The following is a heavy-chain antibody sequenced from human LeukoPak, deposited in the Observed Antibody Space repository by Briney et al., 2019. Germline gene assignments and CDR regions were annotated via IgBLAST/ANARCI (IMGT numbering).Heavy chain of an antibody. CDR3: ARGPYCSGGTCYSQYYDY. V-gene: IGHV1-18*01. CDR1: DYTFTSYG. Sequence: ASVKVSCKASDYTFTSYGISWVRQAPGQGLEWMGWVSTYNGNTNYAQKLQGRVTMTTDTSTSTAYMQLRSLRSDATAVYYCARGPYCSGGTCYSQYYDYWGRGTLVIVSS. D-gene: IGHD2-15*01. CDR2: VSTYNGNT. J-gene: IGHJ4*02.